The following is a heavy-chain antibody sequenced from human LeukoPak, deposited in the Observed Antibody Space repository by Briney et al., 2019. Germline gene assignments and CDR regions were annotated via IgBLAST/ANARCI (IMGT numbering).Heavy chain of an antibody. D-gene: IGHD3-22*01. V-gene: IGHV1-2*02. CDR1: GYTFTGYY. CDR3: ARDRDSYYDSSGYGVYDP. Sequence: ASVKVSCKASGYTFTGYYMHWVRQAPGQGLEWMGWINPNSGGTNYAQKFQGRVTMTRDTSISTAYMELSRLRSDDTAVYYCARDRDSYYDSSGYGVYDPWGQGTLVTVSS. J-gene: IGHJ5*02. CDR2: INPNSGGT.